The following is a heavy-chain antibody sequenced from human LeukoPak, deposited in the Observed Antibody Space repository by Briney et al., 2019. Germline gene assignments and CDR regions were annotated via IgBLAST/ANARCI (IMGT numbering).Heavy chain of an antibody. V-gene: IGHV3-15*07. CDR1: GFTFSSYW. CDR2: IKSKTDGGTT. CDR3: TKPPPYCGGDCYSNY. D-gene: IGHD2-21*02. Sequence: GGSLRLSCAASGFTFSSYWMHWVRQAPGKGLEWVGRIKSKTDGGTTDYAAPVKGRFTISRDDSKNTLYLQMNSLKTEDTAVYYCTKPPPYCGGDCYSNYWGQATLLTVSS. J-gene: IGHJ4*02.